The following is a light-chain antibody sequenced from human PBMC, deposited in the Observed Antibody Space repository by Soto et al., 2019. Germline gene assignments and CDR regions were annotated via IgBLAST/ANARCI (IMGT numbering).Light chain of an antibody. CDR2: RAS. CDR1: RNISSD. CDR3: QQSYSTLPYT. V-gene: IGKV1-39*01. J-gene: IGKJ2*01. Sequence: IQMTQSPSSLSASVGDRVTLRCRASRNISSDLNWYQQKPGKAPKLLIYRASTLQNGVPSMFSGAGSATDFTLTISSLQPEDFATYSCQQSYSTLPYTFGQGTKVEIK.